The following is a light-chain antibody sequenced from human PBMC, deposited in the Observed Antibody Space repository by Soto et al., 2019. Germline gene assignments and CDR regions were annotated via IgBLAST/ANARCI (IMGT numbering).Light chain of an antibody. CDR3: SSYTSSSTLVV. V-gene: IGLV2-14*01. CDR1: SSDVGGYNY. J-gene: IGLJ2*01. CDR2: DVS. Sequence: QSALTQPASVSGSPGQSITISCTGTSSDVGGYNYVSWYQQHPGKAPKLMTYDVSNRPSGVSNRFSGSKSGNTASLTISGLQAEDEADCYCSSYTSSSTLVVFGGGTKLTVL.